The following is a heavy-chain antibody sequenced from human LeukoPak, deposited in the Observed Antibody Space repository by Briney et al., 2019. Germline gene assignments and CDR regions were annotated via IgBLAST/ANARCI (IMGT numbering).Heavy chain of an antibody. J-gene: IGHJ3*02. D-gene: IGHD2-2*01. V-gene: IGHV4-34*01. CDR1: GGSFSGSY. Sequence: SETLSLTCAVYGGSFSGSYWSRIRQPPGKGLEWIGEINHSGSTNYNPSLKSRVTISVDTSKNQFSLELSSVTAADTAVYYCARDCSSTSCYWAFDIWGQGTMVTVSS. CDR2: INHSGST. CDR3: ARDCSSTSCYWAFDI.